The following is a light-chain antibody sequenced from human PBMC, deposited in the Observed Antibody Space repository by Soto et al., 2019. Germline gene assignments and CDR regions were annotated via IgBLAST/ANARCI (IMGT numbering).Light chain of an antibody. J-gene: IGKJ4*01. CDR2: SSS. V-gene: IGKV3-20*01. Sequence: EIVLTQSPGTLSLPPGKRAIVSSTASQSRSSSFVAWYQQKRRQAPRLLIYSSSIRATGIPDRFSGGGSGTDCTLTISGLEPADFAVYYCQQYGRSPLTFGGGTKVDSK. CDR3: QQYGRSPLT. CDR1: QSRSSSF.